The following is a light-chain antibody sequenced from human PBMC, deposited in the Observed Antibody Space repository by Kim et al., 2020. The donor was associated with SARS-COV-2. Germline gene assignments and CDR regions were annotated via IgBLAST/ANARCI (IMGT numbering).Light chain of an antibody. CDR2: CEN. CDR3: SSRDSSGDYQGV. J-gene: IGLJ3*02. CDR1: IRRTFY. V-gene: IGLV3-19*01. Sequence: LGEAAVITNRRDIRRTFYSGWYQQKPPPAPVLVLYCENNRPSVIPDRFSGSISGDTASFTITGSLAEDEADYYCSSRDSSGDYQGVFGGGTQLTVL.